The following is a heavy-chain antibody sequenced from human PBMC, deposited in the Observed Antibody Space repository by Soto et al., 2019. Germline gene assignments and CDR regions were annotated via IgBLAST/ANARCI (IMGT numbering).Heavy chain of an antibody. CDR3: APFPEQESCSGGSCYSGH. D-gene: IGHD2-15*01. CDR2: ISSSSSTI. Sequence: GGSLRLSCAASGFTFSSYSMNWVRQAPGKGLEWVSYISSSSSTIYYADSVKGRFTISRDNAKNSLYLQMNSLRDEDTAVYYCAPFPEQESCSGGSCYSGHWGQGTLVTVSS. J-gene: IGHJ4*02. CDR1: GFTFSSYS. V-gene: IGHV3-48*02.